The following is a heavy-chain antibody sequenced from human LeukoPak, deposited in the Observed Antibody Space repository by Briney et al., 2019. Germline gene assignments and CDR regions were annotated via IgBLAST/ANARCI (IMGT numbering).Heavy chain of an antibody. CDR2: FDPEDGET. J-gene: IGHJ6*03. CDR3: ASGYSSSWRYYYYYYMDV. V-gene: IGHV1-24*01. Sequence: GASVKVSCKVSGYTLTELSMHWVRQAPGKGLEWVGGFDPEDGETIYAQKFQGRVTMTEDTSTDTAYMELSSLRSEDTAVYYCASGYSSSWRYYYYYYMDVWGKGTTVTVSS. D-gene: IGHD6-13*01. CDR1: GYTLTELS.